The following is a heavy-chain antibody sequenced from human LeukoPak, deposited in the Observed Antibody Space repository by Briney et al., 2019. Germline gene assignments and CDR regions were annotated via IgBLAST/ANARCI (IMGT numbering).Heavy chain of an antibody. CDR2: INAGNGNT. Sequence: ASVKVSCKASGYTFTSYAMHWVRQAPGQRLEWMGWINAGNGNTKYSQKFQGRVTITADESTSTAYMELSSLRSEDTAVYYCALGRIVGATKVAFDIWGQGTMVTVSS. V-gene: IGHV1-3*01. D-gene: IGHD1-26*01. CDR1: GYTFTSYA. CDR3: ALGRIVGATKVAFDI. J-gene: IGHJ3*02.